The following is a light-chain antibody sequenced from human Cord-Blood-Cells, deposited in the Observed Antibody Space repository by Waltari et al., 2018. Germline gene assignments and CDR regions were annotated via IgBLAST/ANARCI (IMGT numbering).Light chain of an antibody. CDR3: CSYAGSYTRWV. CDR2: DVS. V-gene: IGLV2-11*01. Sequence: QSALTQPRSVSGSPGQSVTISCTGTSSDVGGYNNVAWYQQHPGKAPKLMIYDVSKRPSGVPDRFSGSKSGNTASLTISGLQAEDEADYYCCSYAGSYTRWVFGGGTKLTVL. J-gene: IGLJ3*02. CDR1: SSDVGGYNN.